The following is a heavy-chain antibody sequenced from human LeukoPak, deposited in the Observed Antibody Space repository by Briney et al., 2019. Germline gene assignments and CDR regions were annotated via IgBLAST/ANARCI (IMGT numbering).Heavy chain of an antibody. CDR1: GFTFSSYG. D-gene: IGHD3-3*01. CDR3: ARVTIFGVDPYYFDY. CDR2: ISYDGSNK. V-gene: IGHV3-30*03. Sequence: GGSLRLSCAASGFTFSSYGMHWVRQAPGKGLEWVAVISYDGSNKYYADSVKGRFTISRDNSKNTLYLQMNSLRAEDTAVYYCARVTIFGVDPYYFDYWGQGTLVTVSS. J-gene: IGHJ4*02.